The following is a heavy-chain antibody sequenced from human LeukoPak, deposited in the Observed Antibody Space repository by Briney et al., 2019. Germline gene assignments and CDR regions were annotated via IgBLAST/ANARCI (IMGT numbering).Heavy chain of an antibody. V-gene: IGHV3-30*18. D-gene: IGHD2-15*01. CDR2: ISYDGSNK. CDR1: GFTFSSYG. J-gene: IGHJ6*02. Sequence: GGSLRLSCAASGFTFSSYGMHWVRQAPGKGLEWVAVISYDGSNKYYADSVKGRFTISRDNSKNTLYLQMNSLRAEDTAVYYCAKDLGYCSGGSCYGDEYYYYYGMDVWGQGTTVTVSS. CDR3: AKDLGYCSGGSCYGDEYYYYYGMDV.